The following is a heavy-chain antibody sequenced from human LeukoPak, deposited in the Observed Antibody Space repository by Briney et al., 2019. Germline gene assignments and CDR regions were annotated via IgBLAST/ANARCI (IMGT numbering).Heavy chain of an antibody. D-gene: IGHD1-26*01. Sequence: ETLSLSCTVSGGSISSYYWGWIRQPPGQGLEWIGQIYYIGSTRYNPSLKSRVTISVDTSKNQFSLKLSSVTAADTAVYYCARDSGSYSYFDYWGQGTLVSVSS. J-gene: IGHJ4*02. CDR2: IYYIGST. CDR1: GGSISSYY. CDR3: ARDSGSYSYFDY. V-gene: IGHV4-59*01.